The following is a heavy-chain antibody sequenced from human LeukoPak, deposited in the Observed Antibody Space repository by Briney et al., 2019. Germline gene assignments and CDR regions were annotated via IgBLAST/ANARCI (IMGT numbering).Heavy chain of an antibody. J-gene: IGHJ4*02. Sequence: GGSLRLSCAASGFTFSSYGMHWVRQAPGKGLEWVAVVWYDGGNKYYVDSVKGRFTISRDNSKNTLYLQMNSLRAEDTAVYYCAATREWELRIDYWGQGTLVTVSS. CDR1: GFTFSSYG. D-gene: IGHD1-26*01. CDR2: VWYDGGNK. V-gene: IGHV3-33*01. CDR3: AATREWELRIDY.